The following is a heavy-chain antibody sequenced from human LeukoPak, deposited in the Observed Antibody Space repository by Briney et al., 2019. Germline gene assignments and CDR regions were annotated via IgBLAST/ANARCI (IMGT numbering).Heavy chain of an antibody. V-gene: IGHV3-15*01. D-gene: IGHD1-1*01. Sequence: KPGGSLRLSCAASGFTFSNAWMSWVRQAPGKGLEWVGRIKSKTDGGTTDYAAPVKGRFTISRDDSKNTLYLQMNSLKTEDTAVYYCTTPSPIERGEGYFDYWGQGTLVTVSS. J-gene: IGHJ4*02. CDR1: GFTFSNAW. CDR3: TTPSPIERGEGYFDY. CDR2: IKSKTDGGTT.